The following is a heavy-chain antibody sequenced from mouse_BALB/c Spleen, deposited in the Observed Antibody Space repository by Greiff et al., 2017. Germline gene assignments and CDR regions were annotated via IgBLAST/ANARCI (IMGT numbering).Heavy chain of an antibody. Sequence: DVMLVESGGDLVKPGGSLKLSCAASGFTFSSYGMSWVRQTPDKRLEWVATISSGGSYTYYPDSVKGRFTISRDNAKNTLYLQMSSLKSEDTAMYYCARQGYDYDGAMDYWGQGTSVTVSS. D-gene: IGHD2-4*01. V-gene: IGHV5-6*02. CDR2: ISSGGSYT. CDR3: ARQGYDYDGAMDY. J-gene: IGHJ4*01. CDR1: GFTFSSYG.